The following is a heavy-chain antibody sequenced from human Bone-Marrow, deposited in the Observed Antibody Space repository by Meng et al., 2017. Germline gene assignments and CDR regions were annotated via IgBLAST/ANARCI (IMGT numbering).Heavy chain of an antibody. V-gene: IGHV1-69*01. D-gene: IGHD2-2*01. CDR1: AGTFSSYA. Sequence: QVSGGQSGAGGKRAGPSVKVPCKVTAGTFSSYAISWVRQAPGQGLEWMGVIIPIFGTANYAQKFQGRVTITADESTSTAYMELSSLRSEDTAVYYCASILGTSYGFAEFDYWGQGTLVTVSS. J-gene: IGHJ4*02. CDR3: ASILGTSYGFAEFDY. CDR2: IIPIFGTA.